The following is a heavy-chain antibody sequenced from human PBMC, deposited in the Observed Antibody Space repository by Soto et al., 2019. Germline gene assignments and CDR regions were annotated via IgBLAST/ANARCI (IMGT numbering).Heavy chain of an antibody. CDR3: ATSTIGDSSGYFPF. J-gene: IGHJ4*02. Sequence: QVQLQESGPGLVKPSQTLSLTCTVSGDSINNNNFYWSWIRQYPGKGLEWIGYIYHSGSTYYNPSHKRRVTISVDTSRNQFSLKLSSVTAADTAVYYCATSTIGDSSGYFPFWGQGTLVTVSS. CDR2: IYHSGST. D-gene: IGHD3-22*01. V-gene: IGHV4-31*03. CDR1: GDSINNNNFY.